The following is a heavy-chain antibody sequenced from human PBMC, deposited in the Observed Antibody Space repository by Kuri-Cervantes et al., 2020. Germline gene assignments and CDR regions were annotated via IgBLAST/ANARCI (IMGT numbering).Heavy chain of an antibody. CDR2: INHSGST. CDR3: ASRVQGVRKNEGGFDY. Sequence: ESLKISCTVSGGSISSSSYYWSWIRQPPGKGLEWIGEINHSGSTNYNPSLKSRVTISVDTSKNQFSLKLSSVTAADTAVYYCASRVQGVRKNEGGFDYWGQGTLVTVSS. CDR1: GGSISSSSYY. D-gene: IGHD3-10*01. V-gene: IGHV4-39*07. J-gene: IGHJ4*02.